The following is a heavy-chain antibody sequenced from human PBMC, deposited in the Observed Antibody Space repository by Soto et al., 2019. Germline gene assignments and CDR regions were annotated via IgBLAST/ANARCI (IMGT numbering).Heavy chain of an antibody. CDR1: GGSISSGGYY. CDR2: IYYSGST. V-gene: IGHV4-31*03. CDR3: ARLRYFDWLPYYFDY. Sequence: SETLSLTCTVSGGSISSGGYYWSWIRQHPGKGLEWIGYIYYSGSTYYNPSLKSRVTISVDTSKNQFSLKLSSVTAADTAVYYCARLRYFDWLPYYFDYWGQGTLVTVSS. J-gene: IGHJ4*02. D-gene: IGHD3-9*01.